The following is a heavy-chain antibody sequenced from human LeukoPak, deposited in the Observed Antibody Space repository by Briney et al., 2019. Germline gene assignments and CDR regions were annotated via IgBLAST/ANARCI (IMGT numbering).Heavy chain of an antibody. CDR2: MYYDGTT. Sequence: SETLSLTCTVSGVSISSYYWSWIRQPPGKGLEWIGYMYYDGTTNYNPSLKSRVTISVDTSKNQFSLKLSSVTAADTAVYYCARVRQAAAGNTKYYYYYYMDVWGKGTTVTVSS. D-gene: IGHD6-13*01. J-gene: IGHJ6*03. V-gene: IGHV4-59*01. CDR3: ARVRQAAAGNTKYYYYYYMDV. CDR1: GVSISSYY.